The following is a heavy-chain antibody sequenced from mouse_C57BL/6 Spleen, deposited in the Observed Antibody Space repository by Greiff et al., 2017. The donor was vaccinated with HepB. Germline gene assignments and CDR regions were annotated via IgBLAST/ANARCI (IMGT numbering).Heavy chain of an antibody. CDR2: INPNNGGT. D-gene: IGHD2-5*01. CDR1: GYTFTDYN. Sequence: EVQGVESGPELVKPGASVKMSCKASGYTFTDYNMHWVKQSHGKSLEWIGYINPNNGGTSYNQKFKGKATLTVNKSSSTAYMELRSLTSEDSAVYYCYSNYDYFDYWGQGTTLTVSS. V-gene: IGHV1-22*01. CDR3: YSNYDYFDY. J-gene: IGHJ2*01.